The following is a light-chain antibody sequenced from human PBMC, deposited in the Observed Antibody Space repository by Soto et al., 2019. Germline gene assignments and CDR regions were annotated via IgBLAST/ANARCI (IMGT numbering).Light chain of an antibody. J-gene: IGKJ5*01. V-gene: IGKV1-5*03. CDR1: QSISSW. CDR2: KAS. Sequence: DIQMTQSPSTLSAYVGDRVTITCRASQSISSWLAWYQQKPGKAPKLLIYKASSLESGVPSRFSGSGSGTEFTLTISSLQPDDFGVYYCQQRHNWPITFGQGTRLGIK. CDR3: QQRHNWPIT.